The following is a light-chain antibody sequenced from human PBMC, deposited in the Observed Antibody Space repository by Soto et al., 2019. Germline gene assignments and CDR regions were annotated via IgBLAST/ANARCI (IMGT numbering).Light chain of an antibody. CDR3: QQYIKYPWT. V-gene: IGKV1-5*03. CDR2: KTS. J-gene: IGKJ1*01. Sequence: DIPMTQSPSTLSASVGDRVTVTCRASQSIDKWLAWYQQKPGKAPKLLMYKTSLLQSGIPSRFSGSGSGTEFTLTISSLQSDDVASYYCQQYIKYPWTFGQGTKVEV. CDR1: QSIDKW.